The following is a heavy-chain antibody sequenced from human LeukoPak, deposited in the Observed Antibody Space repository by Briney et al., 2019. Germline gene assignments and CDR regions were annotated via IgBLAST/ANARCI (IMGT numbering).Heavy chain of an antibody. D-gene: IGHD1-7*01. CDR1: GCTFSSHA. CDR3: AKDGRTRYYYYYMDV. J-gene: IGHJ6*03. Sequence: GGSLRLSCAASGCTFSSHAMSWVRQAPGKGLEWVSAISGSGGSTYYADSVKGRFSISRDNSKNTLYLQMNSLRAEDTAVYYCAKDGRTRYYYYYMDVWGKGTTVTVSS. V-gene: IGHV3-23*01. CDR2: ISGSGGST.